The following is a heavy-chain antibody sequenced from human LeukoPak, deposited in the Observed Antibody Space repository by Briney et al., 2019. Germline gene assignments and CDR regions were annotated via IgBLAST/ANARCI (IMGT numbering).Heavy chain of an antibody. CDR3: AKTRPLDSSSWSHGDY. Sequence: PGGSLRLSCAASGFTFSGYWMHWVRQAPGKGLVWVSRINIDGGNTNYADSVKGRFTISRDNAKDTLYLQMNSLRAEDTAVYYCAKTRPLDSSSWSHGDYWGQGTLVTVSS. CDR2: INIDGGNT. V-gene: IGHV3-74*01. J-gene: IGHJ4*02. CDR1: GFTFSGYW. D-gene: IGHD6-13*01.